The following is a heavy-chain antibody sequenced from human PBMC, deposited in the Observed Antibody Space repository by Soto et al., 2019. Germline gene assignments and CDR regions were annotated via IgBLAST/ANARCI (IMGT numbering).Heavy chain of an antibody. CDR1: GFTFSTYW. J-gene: IGHJ4*02. Sequence: EVHLVESGGGLVQPGGSLRLSCAASGFTFSTYWMHWVRQAPGKGLVWVSRINTDGSSTSYADSVKGRFTISRDNAKNTLYLQMNSLRAEDTAVYYCARIDSSGRNEGDYWGQGTLVTVSS. CDR3: ARIDSSGRNEGDY. CDR2: INTDGSST. V-gene: IGHV3-74*01. D-gene: IGHD3-22*01.